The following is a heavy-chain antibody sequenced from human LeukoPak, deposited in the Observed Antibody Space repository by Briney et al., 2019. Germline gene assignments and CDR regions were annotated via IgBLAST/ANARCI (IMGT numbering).Heavy chain of an antibody. CDR1: GGSLTSYY. CDR3: ARNRGGAAAGFDP. CDR2: MSYSGST. V-gene: IGHV4-59*01. D-gene: IGHD6-13*01. Sequence: SETLSLTCTVSGGSLTSYYWSWIRQPPGKGLEWIGHMSYSGSTNYNPSLKSRVTISLDTPENQFSLKLSSVTAADTAVYYCARNRGGAAAGFDPWGQGTLVTVSS. J-gene: IGHJ5*02.